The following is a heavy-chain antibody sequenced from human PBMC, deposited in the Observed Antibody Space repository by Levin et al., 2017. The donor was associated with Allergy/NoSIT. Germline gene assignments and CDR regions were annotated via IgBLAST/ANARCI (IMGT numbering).Heavy chain of an antibody. D-gene: IGHD1-26*01. Sequence: LSLTCAASGFTFSTYDMIWVRQAPGKGLEWASTVIATGGNPFYAHSAGGRFTISRDNSKNTLWLQMSSLRADDTAVYYCAKKVGATLVWGQGTLVTVSS. CDR3: AKKVGATLV. CDR2: VIATGGNP. V-gene: IGHV3-23*01. J-gene: IGHJ4*02. CDR1: GFTFSTYD.